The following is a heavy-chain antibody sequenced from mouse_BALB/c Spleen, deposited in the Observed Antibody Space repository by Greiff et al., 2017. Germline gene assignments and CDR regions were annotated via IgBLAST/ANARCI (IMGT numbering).Heavy chain of an antibody. CDR1: GYSFTGYF. V-gene: IGHV1-20*02. CDR3: ARSVYGGYAMDY. D-gene: IGHD1-1*02. J-gene: IGHJ4*01. CDR2: INPYNGDT. Sequence: EVQLQQSGPELVKPGASVKISCKASGYSFTGYFMNWVMQSHGKSLEWIGRINPYNGDTFYNQKFKGKATLTVDKSSSTAHMELRSLASEDSAVYYCARSVYGGYAMDYWGQGTSVTVSS.